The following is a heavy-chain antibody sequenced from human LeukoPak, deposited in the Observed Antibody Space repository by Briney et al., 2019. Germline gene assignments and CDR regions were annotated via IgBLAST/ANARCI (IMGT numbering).Heavy chain of an antibody. CDR1: RFTFSSYW. CDR3: ARPSGYQLPYYMDV. J-gene: IGHJ6*03. CDR2: IKQDGSEK. D-gene: IGHD2-2*01. V-gene: IGHV3-7*01. Sequence: GGSLRLSCAASRFTFSSYWMSWVRQAPGKGLEWVANIKQDGSEKYYVDSVKGRFTISRDNAKNSLYLQMNSLRAEDTAVYYCARPSGYQLPYYMDVWGKGTTVTVSS.